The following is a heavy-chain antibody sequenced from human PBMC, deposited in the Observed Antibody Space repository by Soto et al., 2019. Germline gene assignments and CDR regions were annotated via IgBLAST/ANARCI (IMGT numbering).Heavy chain of an antibody. CDR2: IYHSGST. V-gene: IGHV4-30-2*01. J-gene: IGHJ2*01. CDR3: ARVSRGDAPHWYFDL. CDR1: GGSISSGGYS. D-gene: IGHD2-21*02. Sequence: QLQLQESGSGLVKPSQTLSLTCAVSGGSISSGGYSWSWIRQPPGKGLEWIGYIYHSGSTYYNPSLKSRVTISVDRSKNQFSLKLSSVTAADTAVYYCARVSRGDAPHWYFDLWGRGTLGTVSS.